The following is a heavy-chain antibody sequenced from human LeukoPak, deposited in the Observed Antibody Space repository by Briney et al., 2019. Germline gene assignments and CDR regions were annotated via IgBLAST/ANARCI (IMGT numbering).Heavy chain of an antibody. V-gene: IGHV3-23*01. J-gene: IGHJ4*03. CDR3: AKDLGRYRNNFFDY. D-gene: IGHD1-26*01. Sequence: SGGSLRLSCAASGFTFSSIAMSWVRQAPDKGLEWVSTISGSGGGTYYADSVKGRFTISRDDSKNTLYLQMNSLRADDTAVYYCAKDLGRYRNNFFDYWGQGTTVTVSS. CDR2: ISGSGGGT. CDR1: GFTFSSIA.